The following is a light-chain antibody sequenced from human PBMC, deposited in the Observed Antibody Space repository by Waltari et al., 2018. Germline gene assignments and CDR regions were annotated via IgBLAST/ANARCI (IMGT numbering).Light chain of an antibody. V-gene: IGLV1-40*01. CDR3: QSYDTSLSVV. CDR1: GSNIGAGNG. CDR2: GSS. Sequence: QSLLTHPPSVSGAPGQRVTIPSPGSGSNIGAGNGVHWCHQLPRAAPKLLIYGSSTRPLGVPDRFFGSTSGTSASLAITGLQAEDEADYYCQSYDTSLSVVFGGGTKLTVL. J-gene: IGLJ3*02.